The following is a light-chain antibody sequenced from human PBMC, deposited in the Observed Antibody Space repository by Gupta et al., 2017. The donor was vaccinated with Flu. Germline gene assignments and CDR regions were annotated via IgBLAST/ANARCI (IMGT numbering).Light chain of an antibody. Sequence: EILMTQSPASLSVSPGERVTLSCRASQSIGHNLAWYKQKPGQAPRLLIFDDSTTATGFTARFCGSGSGTDFTLTISSVQSEDSAVYWCQQYDNWPLFTFGGGTKVDI. CDR2: DDS. CDR3: QQYDNWPLFT. CDR1: QSIGHN. V-gene: IGKV3-15*01. J-gene: IGKJ4*01.